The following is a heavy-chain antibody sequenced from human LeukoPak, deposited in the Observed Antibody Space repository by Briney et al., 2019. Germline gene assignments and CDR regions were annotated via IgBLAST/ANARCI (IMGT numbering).Heavy chain of an antibody. CDR3: ARGKGYCSGGSCYGWYNWFDP. CDR2: INAGNGNT. CDR1: GYTFTSYA. Sequence: ASVKVSCKASGYTFTSYAMHWVRQAPGQRLEWMGWINAGNGNTKYSQEFQGRVTITRDTSASTAYMELSSLRSEDMAVYYCARGKGYCSGGSCYGWYNWFDPWGQGTLVTVSS. V-gene: IGHV1-3*03. D-gene: IGHD2-15*01. J-gene: IGHJ5*02.